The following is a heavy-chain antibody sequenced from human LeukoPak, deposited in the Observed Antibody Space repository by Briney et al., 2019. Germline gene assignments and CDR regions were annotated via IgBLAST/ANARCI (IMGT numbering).Heavy chain of an antibody. CDR3: ARRVHSSGWYDWFDP. J-gene: IGHJ5*02. D-gene: IGHD6-19*01. V-gene: IGHV4-59*12. Sequence: SETLSLTCTVSGGSISSYYWSWIRQPPGKGLEWIGYIYYSGSTNYNPSLKSRVTMSVDTSKNQFSLKLSSVTPEDTAVYYCARRVHSSGWYDWFDPWGQGTLVTVSS. CDR1: GGSISSYY. CDR2: IYYSGST.